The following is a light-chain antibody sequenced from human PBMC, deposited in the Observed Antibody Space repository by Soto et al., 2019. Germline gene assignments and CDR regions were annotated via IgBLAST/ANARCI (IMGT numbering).Light chain of an antibody. J-gene: IGKJ1*01. CDR1: QDIKKF. CDR3: QKYGRAPAM. CDR2: AAS. Sequence: DIQLTQSPSSLSASLGDRVTITCRASQDIKKFLAWYQQRPGKVPDLLISAASTLRSGVPSRFSGNASGTDFSFTISSLQPEDVATYYCQKYGRAPAMFGQGTKVDIK. V-gene: IGKV1-27*01.